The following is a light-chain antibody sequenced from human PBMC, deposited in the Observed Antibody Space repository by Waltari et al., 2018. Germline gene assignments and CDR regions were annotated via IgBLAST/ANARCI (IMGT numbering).Light chain of an antibody. V-gene: IGLV1-47*01. CDR2: RNT. J-gene: IGLJ3*02. CDR3: ASWDDSLSHWV. Sequence: QSVPTQPPSASGTPGQRVSISCSGSSSNIGSKFVSWYQQLPGSAPKLLIIRNTQRSSGVPDRFSASKSGTSASLAISGLRSDDEGYYYCASWDDSLSHWVFGGGIKVTVL. CDR1: SSNIGSKF.